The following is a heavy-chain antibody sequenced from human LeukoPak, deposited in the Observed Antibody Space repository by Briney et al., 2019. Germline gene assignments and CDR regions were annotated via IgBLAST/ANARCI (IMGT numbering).Heavy chain of an antibody. CDR1: GFTFSDYY. D-gene: IGHD1-26*01. CDR3: ARVQGGTYSKWDY. Sequence: GGSLRLSCAVSGFTFSDYYMSWIRQAPGMGLEWVSYISSSGTTKYYADSVKDRFTIFRDNDKNSLYLQMNSLRAEDTAVYYCARVQGGTYSKWDYWGQGTLVTVSS. V-gene: IGHV3-11*04. J-gene: IGHJ4*02. CDR2: ISSSGTTK.